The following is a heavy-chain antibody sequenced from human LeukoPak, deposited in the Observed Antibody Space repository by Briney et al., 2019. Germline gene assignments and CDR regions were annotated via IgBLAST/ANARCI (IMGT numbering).Heavy chain of an antibody. CDR2: IYSGGST. D-gene: IGHD5-18*01. J-gene: IGHJ4*02. CDR1: GFTVSGNY. Sequence: GGSLRLSCAASGFTVSGNYMNWVRQAPGKGLEWVSVIYSGGSTDYTDSVKGRFTISRDNSKNTLYLQMNSLRAEDTAVYYCAKDPQRGYSYGVDYWGQGTLVTVSS. CDR3: AKDPQRGYSYGVDY. V-gene: IGHV3-66*01.